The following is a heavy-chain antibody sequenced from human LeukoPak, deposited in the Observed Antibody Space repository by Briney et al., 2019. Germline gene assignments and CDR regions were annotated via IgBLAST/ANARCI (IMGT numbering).Heavy chain of an antibody. D-gene: IGHD6-13*01. J-gene: IGHJ5*02. CDR2: IIPIFGTA. CDR1: GGTFSSYA. Sequence: SVKVSCKASGGTFSSYAISWVRQAPGQGLEWMGGIIPIFGTANYAQKFQGRVTITADKSTSTAYMELSSLRSEDTAVYYCARDFIAADNWFDPWGQGTLVTVSS. CDR3: ARDFIAADNWFDP. V-gene: IGHV1-69*06.